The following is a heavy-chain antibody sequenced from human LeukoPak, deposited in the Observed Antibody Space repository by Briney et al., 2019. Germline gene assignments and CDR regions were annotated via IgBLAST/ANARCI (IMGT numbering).Heavy chain of an antibody. CDR2: IYHSGST. CDR3: ARVRVGATTDFDY. V-gene: IGHV4-38-2*02. J-gene: IGHJ4*02. Sequence: SETLSLTCTVSGYSISSGYYWGWIRQPPGKGLEWIGSIYHSGSTYYNPSLKSRVTISVDTPKNQFSLKLSSVTAADTAVYYCARVRVGATTDFDYWGQGTLVTVSS. CDR1: GYSISSGYY. D-gene: IGHD1-26*01.